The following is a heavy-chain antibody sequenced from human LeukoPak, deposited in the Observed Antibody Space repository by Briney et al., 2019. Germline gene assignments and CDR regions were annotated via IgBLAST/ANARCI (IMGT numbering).Heavy chain of an antibody. D-gene: IGHD6-19*01. J-gene: IGHJ4*02. CDR2: ISGSGGDT. Sequence: GGSLRLSCAASGFTFSNYAMSWVRQAPGKGLEWVSTISGSGGDTYYADSVKGRFTISRDNSKNTLYLQMNSLRTEDTAVYYCAKGHSSGWYYFDYWGQGTLVTVSS. CDR3: AKGHSSGWYYFDY. CDR1: GFTFSNYA. V-gene: IGHV3-23*01.